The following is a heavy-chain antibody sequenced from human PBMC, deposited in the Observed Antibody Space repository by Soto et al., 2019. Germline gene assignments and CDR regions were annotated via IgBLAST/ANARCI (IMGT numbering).Heavy chain of an antibody. J-gene: IGHJ1*01. CDR2: ISRGLIYI. V-gene: IGHV3-21*01. CDR3: ARGQPGDPDLWSGYLNPGSLQH. D-gene: IGHD3-3*01. CDR1: GFTFSDFS. Sequence: GGSLRLSCAASGFTFSDFSMTWVRQAPGKGLEWISSISRGLIYIYYADSVKGRFTTSRGDADNSLYLQMNSLRVEDTAVYYCARGQPGDPDLWSGYLNPGSLQHWGQGTLVTVSS.